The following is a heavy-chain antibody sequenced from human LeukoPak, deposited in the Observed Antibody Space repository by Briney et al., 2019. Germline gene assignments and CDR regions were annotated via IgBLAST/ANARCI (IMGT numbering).Heavy chain of an antibody. CDR1: GYTFTGYY. CDR3: ARVPRLRNPAWWFDP. CDR2: INPNSGGT. V-gene: IGHV1-2*02. Sequence: GASVKVSCKASGYTFTGYYMHWVRQAPGQGLEWMGWINPNSGGTNYAQKFQGRVTMTRDTSISTAYMELSRLRSDDTAVYYCARVPRLRNPAWWFDPWGQGTLVTVSS. D-gene: IGHD4-17*01. J-gene: IGHJ5*02.